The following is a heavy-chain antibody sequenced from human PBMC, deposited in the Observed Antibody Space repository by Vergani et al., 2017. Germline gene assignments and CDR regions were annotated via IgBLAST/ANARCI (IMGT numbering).Heavy chain of an antibody. J-gene: IGHJ2*01. D-gene: IGHD3-16*01. V-gene: IGHV4-39*01. CDR3: ASGKYYSDSTSHFRGRYFDV. CDR2: IYNSGNG. CDR1: GDSIISRSYY. Sequence: QMQLQESGPGLVQASETLSLTCTVSGDSIISRSYYLGWIRQPPGKGLEWIGSIYNSGNGDSSSSLKSRVTISADTSKNQFSLRLTSVTAADTAVYYCASGKYYSDSTSHFRGRYFDVWGRGTLVTVPS.